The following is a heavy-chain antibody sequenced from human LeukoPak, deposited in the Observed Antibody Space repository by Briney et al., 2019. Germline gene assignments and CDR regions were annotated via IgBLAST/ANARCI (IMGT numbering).Heavy chain of an antibody. Sequence: GGSLRLSCAASGFTFSTYGMHWVRQAPGKGLEWVAFIRYDGNNKFYADSVKGRFTISRDNSKNTLYLQMDSLRAEDTAVYYCTKSGIGRLDYLGQGTLVTVSS. CDR3: TKSGIGRLDY. D-gene: IGHD3-10*01. CDR1: GFTFSTYG. V-gene: IGHV3-30*02. J-gene: IGHJ4*02. CDR2: IRYDGNNK.